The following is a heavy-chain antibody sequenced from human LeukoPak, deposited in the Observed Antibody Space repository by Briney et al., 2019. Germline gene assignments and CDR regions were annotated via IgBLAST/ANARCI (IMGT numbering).Heavy chain of an antibody. CDR3: ARTPIAVAAYNWFDP. CDR1: GYTFTSYG. J-gene: IGHJ5*02. CDR2: ISAYNGNT. Sequence: ASVKVSCKASGYTFTSYGISWVRQAPGQGLEWMGWISAYNGNTNYAQKLQGRVTMTTDTSTSTAYMELRSLRSDDTAVYYCARTPIAVAAYNWFDPWGQGTLVTVSS. V-gene: IGHV1-18*01. D-gene: IGHD6-19*01.